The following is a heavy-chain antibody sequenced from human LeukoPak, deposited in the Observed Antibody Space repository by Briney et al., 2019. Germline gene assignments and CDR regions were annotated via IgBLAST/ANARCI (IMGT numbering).Heavy chain of an antibody. Sequence: GGSLRLSCAASGFTFSSYWMSWVRQAPGKGLEWVANIKKDGSEKYYVDSVKGRFTISRDNAKTSLYLQMNSLRVEDTAVYYCARDLSGVTGYTYGRGIDYWGQGTLVTASS. CDR2: IKKDGSEK. J-gene: IGHJ4*02. D-gene: IGHD5-18*01. V-gene: IGHV3-7*01. CDR1: GFTFSSYW. CDR3: ARDLSGVTGYTYGRGIDY.